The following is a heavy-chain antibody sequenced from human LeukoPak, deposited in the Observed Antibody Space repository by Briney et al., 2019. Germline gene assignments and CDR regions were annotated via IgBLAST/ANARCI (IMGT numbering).Heavy chain of an antibody. V-gene: IGHV3-48*02. J-gene: IGHJ4*02. CDR1: GFTFTDYP. CDR3: ARDQRFAFDY. D-gene: IGHD3-16*01. Sequence: SGGSLRLSCAASGFTFTDYPMNWVRQAPGRGLEWVANIRTSAASAYNTNYADSVQGRVIISRDDAKKTLYLHMNGLRDDDTAVYYCARDQRFAFDYWGQGILSPSPQ. CDR2: IRTSAASAYNT.